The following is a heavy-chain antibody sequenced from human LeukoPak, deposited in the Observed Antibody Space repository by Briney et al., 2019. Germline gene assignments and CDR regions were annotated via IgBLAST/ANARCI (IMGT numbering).Heavy chain of an antibody. CDR3: ARDLTMVRGKYYFDY. CDR1: GFTFSSYS. V-gene: IGHV3-48*01. J-gene: IGHJ4*02. Sequence: PGGSLRLSCVASGFTFSSYSMNWVRQAPGKRLEWVSYISTSSSTIYYADSVKGRFTIFRDNAKNSLYLQMNSLRAEDTAVYYCARDLTMVRGKYYFDYWGQGTLVTVSS. CDR2: ISTSSSTI. D-gene: IGHD3-10*01.